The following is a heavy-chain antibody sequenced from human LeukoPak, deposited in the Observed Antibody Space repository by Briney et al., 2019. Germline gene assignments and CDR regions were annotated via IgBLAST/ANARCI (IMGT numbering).Heavy chain of an antibody. CDR3: ARVQYPGGYCSGGSCYPFDL. J-gene: IGHJ3*01. V-gene: IGHV6-1*01. D-gene: IGHD2-15*01. Sequence: SQTLSLTCGISGDSVSSKSAAWNWVRQSPSRGLEWLGRTYYRSKWYYDYALSVKSRITINPDTSKNQFSLQLNSVTPEDTAVYYCARVQYPGGYCSGGSCYPFDLWGQGTMVTVSS. CDR1: GDSVSSKSAA. CDR2: TYYRSKWYY.